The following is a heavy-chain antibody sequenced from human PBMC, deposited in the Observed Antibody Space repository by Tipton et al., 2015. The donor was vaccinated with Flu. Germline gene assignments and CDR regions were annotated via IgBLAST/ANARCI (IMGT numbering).Heavy chain of an antibody. CDR2: IYYSGNT. D-gene: IGHD3-22*01. CDR1: GGSISSSSYY. Sequence: TLSLTCTVSGGSISSSSYYWGWIRQPPGKGLEWIGSIYYSGNTYYNPSLKSRDTISVDTSKNQFSLKLSSVTAADTAVYYCARDGFITMIVVVTPGAYDIWGQGTMVTVSS. J-gene: IGHJ3*02. V-gene: IGHV4-39*07. CDR3: ARDGFITMIVVVTPGAYDI.